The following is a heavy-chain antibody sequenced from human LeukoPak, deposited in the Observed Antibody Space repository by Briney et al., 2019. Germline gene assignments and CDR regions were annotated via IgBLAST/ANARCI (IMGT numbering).Heavy chain of an antibody. CDR3: ARAGHADSFDY. CDR2: ISTTSRTI. Sequence: GGSLRLSCAASGFTLSSYSMNWVRQAPGRGLEWVSYISTTSRTIHYADSVKGRFTVSRDNAKNSLYLQMSSLRAEDTAVYYCARAGHADSFDYWGEGALVTVSS. CDR1: GFTLSSYS. J-gene: IGHJ4*02. D-gene: IGHD2-21*01. V-gene: IGHV3-48*01.